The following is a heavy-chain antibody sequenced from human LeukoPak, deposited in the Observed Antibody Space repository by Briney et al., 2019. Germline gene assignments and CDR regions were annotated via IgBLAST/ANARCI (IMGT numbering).Heavy chain of an antibody. V-gene: IGHV3-21*01. D-gene: IGHD3-3*01. CDR1: GFTFSSYS. J-gene: IGHJ4*02. Sequence: GGSLRLSCAASGFTFSSYSMNWVRQAPGKGLEWVSSISSSSSYIYYADSVKGRFTIPRANAKNSLYLQMNSLRAEDTAVYYCAREDGEECFDYWGQGTLVTVSS. CDR3: AREDGEECFDY. CDR2: ISSSSSYI.